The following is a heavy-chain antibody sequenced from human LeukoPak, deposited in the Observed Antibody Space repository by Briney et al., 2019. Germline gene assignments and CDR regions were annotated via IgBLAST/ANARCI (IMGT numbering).Heavy chain of an antibody. Sequence: GGSLRLSCAASGFTFSSSAMSWVRQAPGKGLEWVSAISGSGGSTYYADSVKGRFTISRDNSKNTLYLQMNSLRAEDTAVYYCAKGGYSGSSNDAFDIWGQGTMVTVSS. CDR1: GFTFSSSA. CDR2: ISGSGGST. V-gene: IGHV3-23*01. J-gene: IGHJ3*02. D-gene: IGHD1-26*01. CDR3: AKGGYSGSSNDAFDI.